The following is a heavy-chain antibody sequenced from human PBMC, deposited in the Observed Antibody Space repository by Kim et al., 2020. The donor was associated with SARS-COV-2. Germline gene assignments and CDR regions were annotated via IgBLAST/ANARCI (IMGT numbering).Heavy chain of an antibody. D-gene: IGHD4-17*01. CDR3: ARAYGDYPYFDY. Sequence: SETLSLTCTVSGGSISSGGYYWSWIRQHPGKGLEWIGYIYYSGSTYYNPSLKSRVTISVDTSKNQFSLKLSSVTAADTAVYYCARAYGDYPYFDYWGQGTLVTVSS. CDR1: GGSISSGGYY. V-gene: IGHV4-31*03. CDR2: IYYSGST. J-gene: IGHJ4*02.